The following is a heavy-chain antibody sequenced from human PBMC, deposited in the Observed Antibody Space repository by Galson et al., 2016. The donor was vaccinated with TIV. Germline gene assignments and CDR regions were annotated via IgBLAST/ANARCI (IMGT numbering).Heavy chain of an antibody. J-gene: IGHJ6*02. V-gene: IGHV3-53*05. Sequence: LRLSCAASGISIGINYMTWVRQAPGKGLEWVSLISDGGKTYYPDSVKGRFTISRDNSRNTLYLQMNSLRVEDTAIYYCARDRVVDATYYYYYFGLDVWGLGTAVTVSS. D-gene: IGHD2-15*01. CDR2: ISDGGKT. CDR3: ARDRVVDATYYYYYFGLDV. CDR1: GISIGINY.